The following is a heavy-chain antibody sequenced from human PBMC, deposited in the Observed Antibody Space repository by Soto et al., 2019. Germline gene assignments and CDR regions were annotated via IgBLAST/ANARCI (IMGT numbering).Heavy chain of an antibody. V-gene: IGHV3-30*18. J-gene: IGHJ4*02. CDR1: GFTFSRYG. D-gene: IGHD3-22*01. CDR3: AKGGYYYDTSAFDY. Sequence: HPGGSLRLSCAASGFTFSRYGMHWVRQAPGKGLDWRAVISFDGSNKYYADSVKGRFTISRDNSKNTLYLQMNSLRAEDTAVYYCAKGGYYYDTSAFDYWGQGTLVTVSS. CDR2: ISFDGSNK.